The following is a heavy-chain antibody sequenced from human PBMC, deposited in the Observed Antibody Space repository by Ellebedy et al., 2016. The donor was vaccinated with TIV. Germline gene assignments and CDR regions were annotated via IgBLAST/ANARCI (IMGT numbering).Heavy chain of an antibody. Sequence: MPSETLSLTCTVSGGSISSYYWSWIRQPPGKGLEWIGYIYYSGSTNYNPSLKSRVTISVDTSKNQFSLKLSSVTAADTAVYYCARLFGDYWGQGTLVTVSS. CDR2: IYYSGST. J-gene: IGHJ4*02. CDR1: GGSISSYY. CDR3: ARLFGDY. V-gene: IGHV4-59*08. D-gene: IGHD3-10*02.